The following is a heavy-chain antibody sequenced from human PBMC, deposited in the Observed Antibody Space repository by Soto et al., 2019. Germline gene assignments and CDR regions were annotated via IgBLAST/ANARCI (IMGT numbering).Heavy chain of an antibody. CDR2: INTDGSTA. CDR3: ARDSMDYDYIWGSHQFGLFDY. D-gene: IGHD3-16*02. J-gene: IGHJ4*02. CDR1: GFTFSNNW. Sequence: GGSLRLSCAASGFTFSNNWMHWVRQAPGKGLVWVSRINTDGSTATYADSVKGRFTISRDNTKNTLYLQMNGLRAEDTAVYYCARDSMDYDYIWGSHQFGLFDYWGQGALVTVSS. V-gene: IGHV3-74*01.